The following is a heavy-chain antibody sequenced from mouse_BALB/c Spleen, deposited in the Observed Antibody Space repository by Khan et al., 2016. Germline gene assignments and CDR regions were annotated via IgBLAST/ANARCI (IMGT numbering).Heavy chain of an antibody. Sequence: QVQLQQSGAELVRPGSSVKISCKASDYAFSRYWMNWVKQRPGQGLEWIGQIYPGDGDTNYNGKFKGKATLTADKFSSIAYMQLSSLTSEDSAVYFCARGTPFAYWGQGTLVTVSA. J-gene: IGHJ3*01. CDR2: IYPGDGDT. V-gene: IGHV1-80*01. D-gene: IGHD2-14*01. CDR3: ARGTPFAY. CDR1: DYAFSRYW.